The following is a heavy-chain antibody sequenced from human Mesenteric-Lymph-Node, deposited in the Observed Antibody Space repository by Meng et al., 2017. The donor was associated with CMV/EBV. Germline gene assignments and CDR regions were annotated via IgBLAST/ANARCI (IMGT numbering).Heavy chain of an antibody. CDR3: AREAYGDHLYYFDY. Sequence: VSSNSAAWNWIRQSPSRGLEWLGRTYYSSNWYNDYALSVKSRITINPDTSKNQFSLQLNSVTPEDTAVYYCAREAYGDHLYYFDYWGQGTLVTVSS. J-gene: IGHJ4*02. D-gene: IGHD4-17*01. CDR2: TYYSSNWYN. V-gene: IGHV6-1*01. CDR1: VSSNSAA.